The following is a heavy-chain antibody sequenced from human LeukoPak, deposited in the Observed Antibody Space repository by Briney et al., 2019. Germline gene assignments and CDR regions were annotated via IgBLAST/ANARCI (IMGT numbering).Heavy chain of an antibody. CDR3: ARHRGYGDY. CDR1: GYTFTSYW. V-gene: IGHV5-51*01. Sequence: GESLKISCQVSGYTFTSYWIAWVRQMPGKGLEWMGIIYPGDSNIRYSPSFQGQVTISADKSISTTYLQWSSLRASDTAMYYCARHRGYGDYWGQGTQVTVSS. J-gene: IGHJ4*02. D-gene: IGHD5-18*01. CDR2: IYPGDSNI.